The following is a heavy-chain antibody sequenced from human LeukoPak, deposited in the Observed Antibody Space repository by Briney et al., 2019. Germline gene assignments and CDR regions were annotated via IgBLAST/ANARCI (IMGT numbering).Heavy chain of an antibody. J-gene: IGHJ4*02. CDR1: GGSFSCYY. Sequence: SETLSLTCAVYGGSFSCYYWSWIRQPPGKGLEWIGEINHSGSTNYNPSLKSRVTISVDTSKNQFSLKLSSVTAADTAVYYCSTEAAIESYWSQGSLVTVSS. CDR3: STEAAIESY. V-gene: IGHV4-34*01. CDR2: INHSGST.